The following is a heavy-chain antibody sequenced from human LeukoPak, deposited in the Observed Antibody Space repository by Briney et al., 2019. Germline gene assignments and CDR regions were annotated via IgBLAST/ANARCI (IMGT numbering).Heavy chain of an antibody. CDR1: GYTFTSYG. V-gene: IGHV1-18*04. J-gene: IGHJ4*02. D-gene: IGHD6-13*01. Sequence: ASVKVSCKASGYTFTSYGISWVRQAPGQGLEWMGWISAYNGNTNYAQKLQGRVTMTTDTSTSTAYMELRSLRSDDAAVCYCARGQREQQLATLVDYWGQGTLVTVSS. CDR2: ISAYNGNT. CDR3: ARGQREQQLATLVDY.